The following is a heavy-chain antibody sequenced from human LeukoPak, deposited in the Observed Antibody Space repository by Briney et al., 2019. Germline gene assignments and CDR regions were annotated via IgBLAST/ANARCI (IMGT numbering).Heavy chain of an antibody. CDR2: IYHSGST. CDR3: ARLIQLWPPYYFDY. D-gene: IGHD5-18*01. Sequence: SETLSLTCTVSGGSISSGGYYWSCIRQPPGKGLECIGYIYHSGSTYYNPSLKSRVTISVDTSKNQFSLKLSSVTAADTAVYYCARLIQLWPPYYFDYWGQGTLVTVSS. J-gene: IGHJ4*02. V-gene: IGHV4-30-2*01. CDR1: GGSISSGGYY.